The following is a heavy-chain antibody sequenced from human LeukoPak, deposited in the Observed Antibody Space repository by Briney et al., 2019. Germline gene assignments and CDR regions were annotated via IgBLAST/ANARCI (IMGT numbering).Heavy chain of an antibody. CDR3: AKGTGSYDRYYYYGMDV. CDR2: ISYDGSNK. CDR1: GFTFSSYG. V-gene: IGHV3-30*18. D-gene: IGHD3-10*01. Sequence: GGSLRLSCAASGFTFSSYGMHWVRQAPGNGQEWVAVISYDGSNKYYADSVKGRFTISRDNSKNTLYLQMNSLRAEDTAVYYCAKGTGSYDRYYYYGMDVWGKGTTVTVSS. J-gene: IGHJ6*04.